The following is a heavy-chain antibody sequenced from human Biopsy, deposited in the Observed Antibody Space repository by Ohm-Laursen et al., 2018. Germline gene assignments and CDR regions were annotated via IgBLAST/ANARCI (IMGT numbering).Heavy chain of an antibody. Sequence: ASVKVSCKVSGYTLTALSMHWVRQSPGRGLEWMGGFAPENGKTIYAQKFQGRITMTEDTSTDTAYMELSSLRSEDTAVYYCAADINVWNVNYWGQGTQVTVSS. CDR3: AADINVWNVNY. D-gene: IGHD1-1*01. CDR2: FAPENGKT. CDR1: GYTLTALS. J-gene: IGHJ4*02. V-gene: IGHV1-24*01.